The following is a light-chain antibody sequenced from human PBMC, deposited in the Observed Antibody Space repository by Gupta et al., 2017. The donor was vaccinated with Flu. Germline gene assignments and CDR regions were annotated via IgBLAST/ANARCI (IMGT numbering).Light chain of an antibody. CDR2: EVS. J-gene: IGLJ3*02. CDR1: SSDVGGHNY. CDR3: SSYSTTNSRV. V-gene: IGLV2-14*01. Sequence: QSALTQPASVSGSPGQSITTPCTGSSSDVGGHNYVSWYQQYPGKAPKLMIYEVSERPSEISHRFSGSKSGSTASLTISRLQAEDEADYYCSSYSTTNSRVFGGGTKVTVL.